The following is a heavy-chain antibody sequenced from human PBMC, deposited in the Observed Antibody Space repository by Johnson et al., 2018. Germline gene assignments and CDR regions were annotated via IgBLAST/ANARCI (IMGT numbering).Heavy chain of an antibody. CDR1: GFTFSRYS. CDR2: ISYDGSNK. Sequence: VQLVESGGGLVQPGGSLRLSCAASGFTFSRYSMNWVRQAPGKGLEWVAVISYDGSNKYYADSVKGRFTISRDNSKNTLYLQMNSLRAEDTAVYYCARDLPVQQWLAYYYYYGMDVWGQGTTVTVSS. D-gene: IGHD6-19*01. CDR3: ARDLPVQQWLAYYYYYGMDV. J-gene: IGHJ6*02. V-gene: IGHV3-30*03.